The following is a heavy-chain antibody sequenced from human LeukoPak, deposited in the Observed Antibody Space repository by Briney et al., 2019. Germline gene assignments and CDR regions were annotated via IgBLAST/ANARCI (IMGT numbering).Heavy chain of an antibody. CDR2: IWYDGSNK. J-gene: IGHJ4*02. Sequence: GVSLRLSCAASGFTFSTSGMHWVRQAPGKGLEWVAVIWYDGSNKHYAESVKGRFSISRDNSKSTLYLQMNSLRAEDTAVYYCAKLGVTTVTTGTRFEDYWGQGTLVTVSS. CDR1: GFTFSTSG. V-gene: IGHV3-30*02. CDR3: AKLGVTTVTTGTRFEDY. D-gene: IGHD4-11*01.